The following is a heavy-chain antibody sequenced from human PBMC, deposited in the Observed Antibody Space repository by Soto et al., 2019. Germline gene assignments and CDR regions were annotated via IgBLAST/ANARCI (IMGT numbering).Heavy chain of an antibody. J-gene: IGHJ4*02. Sequence: GGAPRPSLAAPCFTFSNARENWVRPAPGKGLEWVGRIKSKSDGGTTDYAAPVKGTFTISRDDSKNTLYLQMNSLKTEDTAVYYCTTDGRTEPDYWGLGTLVTVSS. V-gene: IGHV3-15*07. CDR1: CFTFSNAR. CDR3: TTDGRTEPDY. CDR2: IKSKSDGGTT.